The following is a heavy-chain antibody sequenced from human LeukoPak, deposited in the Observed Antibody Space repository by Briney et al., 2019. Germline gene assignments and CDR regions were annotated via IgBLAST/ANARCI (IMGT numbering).Heavy chain of an antibody. Sequence: SETLSLTCAVYGGSFSGYYWSWIRQPPGKGLEWIGEINHSGSTNYNPSLKSRVTISVDTSKNQFSLKLSSVTAADTAVYYCASSAGGTDWSGYYYWGQGTLVTVSS. CDR3: ASSAGGTDWSGYYY. J-gene: IGHJ4*02. V-gene: IGHV4-34*01. CDR2: INHSGST. D-gene: IGHD3-3*01. CDR1: GGSFSGYY.